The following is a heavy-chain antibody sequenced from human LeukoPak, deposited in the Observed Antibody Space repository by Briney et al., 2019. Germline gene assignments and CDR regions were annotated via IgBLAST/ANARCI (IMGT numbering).Heavy chain of an antibody. Sequence: GGSLRLSCAASGFTFSSYGMHWVRQAPGKGLEWVAFIRYDGSNKYYADSVKGRFTISRDNSKNTLYLQMNGLRAEDTAVYYCASRSSGYYGYWGQGTLVTVSS. CDR1: GFTFSSYG. D-gene: IGHD3-22*01. J-gene: IGHJ4*02. CDR2: IRYDGSNK. V-gene: IGHV3-30*02. CDR3: ASRSSGYYGY.